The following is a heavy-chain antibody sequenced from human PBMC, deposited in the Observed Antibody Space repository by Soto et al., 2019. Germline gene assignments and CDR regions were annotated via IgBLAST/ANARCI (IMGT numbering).Heavy chain of an antibody. CDR3: AITYCSSTSCYRKYGMDV. V-gene: IGHV1-24*01. J-gene: IGHJ6*02. CDR1: GYTLTELS. Sequence: ASVKVSCKVSGYTLTELSMHWVRQAPGKGLEWMGGFDPEDGETIYAQKFQGRVTMTEDTSTDTAYMELSSLRSEDTAVYYCAITYCSSTSCYRKYGMDVWGQGTTVTVSS. CDR2: FDPEDGET. D-gene: IGHD2-2*01.